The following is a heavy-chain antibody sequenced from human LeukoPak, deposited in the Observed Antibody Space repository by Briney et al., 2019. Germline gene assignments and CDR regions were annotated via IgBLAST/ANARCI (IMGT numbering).Heavy chain of an antibody. CDR3: ARLAYGGYYDY. CDR2: IYHRGST. Sequence: SETLSLTCAVSGYSISSGYYWGWIRQPPGKGLGWIGSIYHRGSTYYNPSLKSRVTTSVDTSKNQFSLKLSSVTAADTAVYYCARLAYGGYYDYWGQGTLVTVSS. D-gene: IGHD4-23*01. V-gene: IGHV4-38-2*01. CDR1: GYSISSGYY. J-gene: IGHJ4*02.